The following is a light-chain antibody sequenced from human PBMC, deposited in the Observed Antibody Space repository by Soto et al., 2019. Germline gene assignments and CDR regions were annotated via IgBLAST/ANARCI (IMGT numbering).Light chain of an antibody. Sequence: QSALTQSRSVSGSPGQSVTFSCIGTSSDIGTYNFVSWYQQYPGKAPKLMIYDVTKRPSGVPHRFSGSKSGNTASLTISGLQAEDEADYYCCSYAGTYTLVFGGGTQLTVL. V-gene: IGLV2-11*01. CDR2: DVT. CDR3: CSYAGTYTLV. J-gene: IGLJ3*02. CDR1: SSDIGTYNF.